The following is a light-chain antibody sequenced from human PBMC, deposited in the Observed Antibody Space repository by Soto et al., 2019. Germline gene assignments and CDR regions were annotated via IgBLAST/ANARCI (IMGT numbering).Light chain of an antibody. Sequence: DIQMTQSPSTLSASVGDRVTITCRASQSISIWLAWYQQKPGKAPKLLIYKASSLESGVPSRFSGSGSGTEFPLTITSLQPDDFATYYCQQYHSYSYTFGLGTRLEIK. V-gene: IGKV1-5*03. CDR3: QQYHSYSYT. CDR2: KAS. J-gene: IGKJ2*01. CDR1: QSISIW.